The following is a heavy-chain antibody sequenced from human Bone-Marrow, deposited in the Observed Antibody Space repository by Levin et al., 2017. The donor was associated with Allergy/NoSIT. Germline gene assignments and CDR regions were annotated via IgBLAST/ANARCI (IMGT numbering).Heavy chain of an antibody. CDR2: IIPIFHTT. D-gene: IGHD3-22*01. Sequence: ASVKVSCKASGGTFNKYAISWVRQAPGQGLEWMGGIIPIFHTTNYAQKFQGRVTITADEFTSTAYMELSSLRSEDTAIYYCARAHDSSGYYNVYYFDYWGQGTLVTVSS. CDR3: ARAHDSSGYYNVYYFDY. J-gene: IGHJ4*02. V-gene: IGHV1-69*13. CDR1: GGTFNKYA.